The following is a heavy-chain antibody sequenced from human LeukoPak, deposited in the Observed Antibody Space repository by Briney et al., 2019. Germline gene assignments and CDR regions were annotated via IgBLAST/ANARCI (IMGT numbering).Heavy chain of an antibody. CDR3: ARSMVRGVITWFDP. CDR2: IYYSGST. J-gene: IGHJ5*02. CDR1: GGSISSHY. V-gene: IGHV4-59*11. Sequence: SETLSLTCTVSGGSISSHYWSWIRQPPGKGLEWIGYIYYSGSTNYNPSLRSRVTISVDTSKNQFFLILSSVTAADTAVYYCARSMVRGVITWFDPWGQGTLVTVSS. D-gene: IGHD3-10*01.